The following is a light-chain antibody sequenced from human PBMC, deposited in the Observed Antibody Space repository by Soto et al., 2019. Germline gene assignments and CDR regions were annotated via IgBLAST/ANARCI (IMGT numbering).Light chain of an antibody. V-gene: IGKV3-15*01. J-gene: IGKJ1*01. CDR1: LSISRS. CDR2: RAS. Sequence: ETVMTQSPVTLSVSPGERATLSCRASLSISRSLAWYQQKPGQAPRLLINRASTRATGIPARFSGSGSGTEFTLTISDLQSEDFAVYYCHQYHNWPPTFGQGTKVDXK. CDR3: HQYHNWPPT.